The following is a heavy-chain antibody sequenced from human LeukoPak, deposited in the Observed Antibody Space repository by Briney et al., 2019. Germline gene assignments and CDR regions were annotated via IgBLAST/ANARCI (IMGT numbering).Heavy chain of an antibody. CDR3: ARVGYSSSWYRGGYFDY. D-gene: IGHD6-13*01. V-gene: IGHV4-59*06. CDR2: IYYSGST. Sequence: SETLSLTCTVSGGSISSYYWSWIRQHPGKGLEWIGYIYYSGSTYYNPSLKSRVTISVDTSKNQFSLKLSSVTAADTAVYYCARVGYSSSWYRGGYFDYWGQGTLVTVSS. J-gene: IGHJ4*02. CDR1: GGSISSYY.